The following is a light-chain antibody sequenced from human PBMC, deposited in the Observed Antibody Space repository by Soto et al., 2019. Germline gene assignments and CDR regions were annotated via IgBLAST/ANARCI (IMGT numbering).Light chain of an antibody. CDR1: QDISRW. CDR3: EQANTFPRT. J-gene: IGKJ1*01. V-gene: IGKV1D-12*01. CDR2: AAT. Sequence: DIQMTQSPSSVSASIGDTVIITCRASQDISRWLSWYQQRPGRAPNLLIFAATTLQRGVPSRFSGTASGTEFTLTISSLQAEDFATYYCEQANTFPRTFGQGTEVEIK.